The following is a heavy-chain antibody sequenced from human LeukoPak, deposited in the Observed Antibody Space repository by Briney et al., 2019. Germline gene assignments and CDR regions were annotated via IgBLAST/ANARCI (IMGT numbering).Heavy chain of an antibody. V-gene: IGHV3-23*01. CDR3: ARERSSGFDY. Sequence: PGGSLRLSCAASGFTVSSNYMGWVRQAPGKGLEWVSAISGSGGSTYYADSVKGRFTISRDNSKNTLYLQMNSLRAEDTAVYYCARERSSGFDYWGQGTLVTVSS. J-gene: IGHJ4*02. D-gene: IGHD6-19*01. CDR2: ISGSGGST. CDR1: GFTVSSNY.